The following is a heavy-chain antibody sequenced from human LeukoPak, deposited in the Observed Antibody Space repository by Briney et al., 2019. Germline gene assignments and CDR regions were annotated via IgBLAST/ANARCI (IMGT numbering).Heavy chain of an antibody. V-gene: IGHV4-34*01. D-gene: IGHD3-22*01. Sequence: SETLSLTCAVYGGSFSGYYWSWIRQPPGKGLEWIGEINHSGSTNYNPSLKSRVAISVDTSKNRFSLRLSSVTAADTAVYYCARSSEGRYYYDSSGFSYYYYYMDVWGKGTTVTISS. J-gene: IGHJ6*03. CDR2: INHSGST. CDR1: GGSFSGYY. CDR3: ARSSEGRYYYDSSGFSYYYYYMDV.